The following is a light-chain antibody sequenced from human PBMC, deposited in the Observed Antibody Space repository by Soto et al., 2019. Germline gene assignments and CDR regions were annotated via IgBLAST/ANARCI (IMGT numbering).Light chain of an antibody. Sequence: ALQMTQSPSSLSASVGDRVTITCRASQDIRTELGWYQQKPVKAPKLLIYGATTLQSGVPSRFSGSGSGTDFTLTISGLQPEDFATYDCLQDYNYPRAVGQGTKVEVK. CDR2: GAT. CDR1: QDIRTE. J-gene: IGKJ1*01. V-gene: IGKV1-6*01. CDR3: LQDYNYPRA.